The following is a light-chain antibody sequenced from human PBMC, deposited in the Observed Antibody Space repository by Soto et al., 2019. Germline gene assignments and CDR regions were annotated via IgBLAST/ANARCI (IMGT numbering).Light chain of an antibody. Sequence: DLQMTQSPSTLSASVGDRVTITCRASQNIYIWLAWYQKKPGKAPNLLIYKASTLQSGVPSRFSGSGSGTEFTLTISSLQPDDFATYYCQQYNTYPITFGPGTKVDIK. V-gene: IGKV1-5*03. CDR3: QQYNTYPIT. CDR1: QNIYIW. J-gene: IGKJ3*01. CDR2: KAS.